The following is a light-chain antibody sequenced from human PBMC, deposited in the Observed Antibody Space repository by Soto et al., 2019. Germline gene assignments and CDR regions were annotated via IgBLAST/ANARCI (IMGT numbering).Light chain of an antibody. CDR3: QQYNNRPPIT. CDR2: GAS. V-gene: IGKV3-20*01. Sequence: EIVLTQSPGTLSLSPGEKATLSCRASQSVTNNYFAWYQQKPGQAPRLLIYGASRRATGIPDRFSGSGSGTEFTLTISGLQSEDFGVYLCQQYNNRPPITFGQGTRLEIK. J-gene: IGKJ5*01. CDR1: QSVTNNY.